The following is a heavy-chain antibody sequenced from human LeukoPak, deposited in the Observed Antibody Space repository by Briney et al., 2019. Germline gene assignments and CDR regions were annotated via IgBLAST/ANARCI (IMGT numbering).Heavy chain of an antibody. D-gene: IGHD3-10*01. J-gene: IGHJ4*02. CDR3: ARDSDYYGPGSYYGNDY. V-gene: IGHV1-18*01. CDR2: ISAYNGNT. CDR1: GYTFTSYG. Sequence: ASVKVSCKASGYTFTSYGISWVRQAPGQGLEWMGWISAYNGNTNYAQKLQGRVTMTTDTSTSTAYMELRSLRSDDTAVYYCARDSDYYGPGSYYGNDYWGQGTLVTVSS.